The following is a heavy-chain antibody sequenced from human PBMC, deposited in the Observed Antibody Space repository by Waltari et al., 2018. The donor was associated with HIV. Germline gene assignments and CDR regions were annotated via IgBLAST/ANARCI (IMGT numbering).Heavy chain of an antibody. V-gene: IGHV4-61*08. Sequence: QFHLPESGPGLLEPSETLSLTCGVFGDSVPNSGYFCSWCRQSSGQPPAWNGYVYYSGNTDYNPSLKSRVNLSIDTNQFSLTLKSVTSADTAVYYCARGNAWFDTWGQGAPV. CDR1: GDSVPNSGYF. J-gene: IGHJ5*02. D-gene: IGHD2-21*01. CDR3: ARGNAWFDT. CDR2: VYYSGNT.